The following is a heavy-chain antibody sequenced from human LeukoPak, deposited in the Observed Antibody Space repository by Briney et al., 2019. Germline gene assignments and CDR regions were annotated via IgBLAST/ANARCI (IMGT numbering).Heavy chain of an antibody. V-gene: IGHV4-59*06. Sequence: SETLSLTCAVYGGSFSGYYWSWIRQPPGKGLEWIGYIYYSGSTYYNPSLKSRVTISVDTSKNQFSLKLSSVTAADTAVYYCASGYSGNDYWGQGTLVTVSS. D-gene: IGHD5-12*01. CDR1: GGSFSGYY. J-gene: IGHJ4*02. CDR3: ASGYSGNDY. CDR2: IYYSGST.